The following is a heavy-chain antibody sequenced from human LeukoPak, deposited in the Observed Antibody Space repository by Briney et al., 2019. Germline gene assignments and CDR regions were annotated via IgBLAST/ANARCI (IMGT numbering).Heavy chain of an antibody. CDR2: ISGSGDIT. V-gene: IGHV3-23*01. J-gene: IGHJ4*02. CDR3: ARDDYGDNPLDY. CDR1: GFTFDTHA. Sequence: GGSLRLSCAASGFTFDTHAMTWVRQAPGKGLEYVSLISGSGDITYYAHSLKDRFTISRDNSKTTLYLQMHSLRAEDTAVYYCARDDYGDNPLDYWGQGTLVTVSS. D-gene: IGHD4-17*01.